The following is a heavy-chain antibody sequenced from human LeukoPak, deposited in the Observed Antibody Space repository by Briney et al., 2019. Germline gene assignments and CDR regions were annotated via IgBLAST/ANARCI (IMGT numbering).Heavy chain of an antibody. CDR2: IIPTFGTA. D-gene: IGHD2-15*01. Sequence: ASVTVSCKASGGTFSSYAISWVRQAPGQGLEWMGGIIPTFGTANYAQKFQGRVTITADESTSTAYMELSSLRSEDTAVYYCASGGVVVVVAATPDLQYYYYYGMDVWGKGTTVTVSS. CDR1: GGTFSSYA. CDR3: ASGGVVVVVAATPDLQYYYYYGMDV. V-gene: IGHV1-69*13. J-gene: IGHJ6*04.